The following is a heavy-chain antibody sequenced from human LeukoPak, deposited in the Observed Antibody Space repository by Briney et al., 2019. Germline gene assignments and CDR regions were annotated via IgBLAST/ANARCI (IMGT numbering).Heavy chain of an antibody. CDR1: GGSLSGYY. CDR3: ARGKSAYYYDSSGPYYFDY. CDR2: INHSGST. D-gene: IGHD3-22*01. J-gene: IGHJ4*02. Sequence: SETLSLTCAVYGGSLSGYYWSWIRQPPGKGLEWIGEINHSGSTNYNPSLKSRVTISVDTSKNQFSLKLSSVTAADTAVYYCARGKSAYYYDSSGPYYFDYWGQGTLVTVSS. V-gene: IGHV4-34*01.